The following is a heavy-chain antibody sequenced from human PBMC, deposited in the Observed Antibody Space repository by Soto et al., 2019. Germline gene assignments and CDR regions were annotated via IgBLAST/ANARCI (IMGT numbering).Heavy chain of an antibody. Sequence: ASVTVSCKASVYTFTSYDSNWVRPAHGQGLEWMGWMNPNSGNTGYAQKFQGRVTMTRNTSISTAYMELSSLRSEDTAVYYCARGPNYDILTGYGFDPWGQGTLVTVSS. V-gene: IGHV1-8*01. D-gene: IGHD3-9*01. CDR2: MNPNSGNT. J-gene: IGHJ5*02. CDR3: ARGPNYDILTGYGFDP. CDR1: VYTFTSYD.